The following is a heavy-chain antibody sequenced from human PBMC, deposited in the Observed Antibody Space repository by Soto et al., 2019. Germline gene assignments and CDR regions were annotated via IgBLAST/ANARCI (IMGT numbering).Heavy chain of an antibody. D-gene: IGHD6-13*01. V-gene: IGHV4-59*08. J-gene: IGHJ4*02. Sequence: SETVSLTCTVSDGSISSYYWSWIRQPPGKGLEWIGYIYYSGSTNYNPSLKSRVTISVDTSKNQFSLKLSSVTAADTAVYYCARHRSSSTGGELDYWGQGTLVTVSS. CDR1: DGSISSYY. CDR3: ARHRSSSTGGELDY. CDR2: IYYSGST.